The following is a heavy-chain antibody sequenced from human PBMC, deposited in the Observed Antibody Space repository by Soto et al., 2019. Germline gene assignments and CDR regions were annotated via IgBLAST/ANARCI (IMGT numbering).Heavy chain of an antibody. CDR2: INAYNGNT. Sequence: QVQLVQSGAEVKKPGASVKVSCKASGYTFTSHGISWVRQAPGQGLEWMGWINAYNGNTKYAQKVQGRVTMTTDTSTRTAYMELRSLRSDDTAVYYCARSFGYYYDSSGYLSWFDPCCQVTLVTVSS. CDR3: ARSFGYYYDSSGYLSWFDP. D-gene: IGHD3-22*01. CDR1: GYTFTSHG. V-gene: IGHV1-18*01. J-gene: IGHJ5*02.